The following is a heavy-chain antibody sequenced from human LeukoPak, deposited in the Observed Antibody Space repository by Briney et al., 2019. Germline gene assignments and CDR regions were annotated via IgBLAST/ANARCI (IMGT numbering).Heavy chain of an antibody. V-gene: IGHV3-7*01. CDR3: HFCES. J-gene: IGHJ5*02. CDR2: IKEDGGQT. D-gene: IGHD2-21*01. CDR1: GFTFSKYW. Sequence: GGSLRLSCAASGFTFSKYWMTWVRQAPEKGLEWVANIKEDGGQTYYVDSVKGRFTISRDNTRNSLYLQLNSLRVDDTAVYYCHFCESWGQGTLVTVSS.